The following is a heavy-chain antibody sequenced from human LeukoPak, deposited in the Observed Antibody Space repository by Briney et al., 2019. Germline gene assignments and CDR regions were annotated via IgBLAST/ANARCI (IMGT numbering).Heavy chain of an antibody. Sequence: ASVKVSCKASGYTFTGYYMHWVRQAPGQGLEWMGWINPNSGGTNYAQKFQGRVTMTRDTSISTAYMELSRLRSDDTAVYYCARSITIFSTGYYYMDVWGKGTTVTISS. CDR1: GYTFTGYY. D-gene: IGHD3-9*01. J-gene: IGHJ6*03. CDR2: INPNSGGT. V-gene: IGHV1-2*02. CDR3: ARSITIFSTGYYYMDV.